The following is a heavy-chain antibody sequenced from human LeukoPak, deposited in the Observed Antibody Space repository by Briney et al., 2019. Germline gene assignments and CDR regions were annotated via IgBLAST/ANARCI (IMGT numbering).Heavy chain of an antibody. Sequence: SETLSLTCAVSGGSISSGGYSWSWIRQPPGTGLEWIGYIYHSGSTYYNPSLKSRVTISVDRSKNQFSLKLSSVTAADTAVYYCARADLSFIDYWGQGTLVTVSS. CDR3: ARADLSFIDY. D-gene: IGHD2-2*01. CDR1: GGSISSGGYS. V-gene: IGHV4-30-2*01. CDR2: IYHSGST. J-gene: IGHJ4*02.